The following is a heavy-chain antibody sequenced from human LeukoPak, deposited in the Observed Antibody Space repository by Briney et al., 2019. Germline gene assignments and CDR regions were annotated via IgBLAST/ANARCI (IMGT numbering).Heavy chain of an antibody. Sequence: SETLSLTCAVYGGSFSGYYWSWLRQPPGKGLEWIGEINHSGSTNYNPSLKSRVTISVDTSKNQFSLKLSSVTAADTAVYYCARVQDGYYYYYYMDVWGKGTTVIVSS. CDR1: GGSFSGYY. CDR2: INHSGST. J-gene: IGHJ6*03. CDR3: ARVQDGYYYYYYMDV. D-gene: IGHD2-15*01. V-gene: IGHV4-34*01.